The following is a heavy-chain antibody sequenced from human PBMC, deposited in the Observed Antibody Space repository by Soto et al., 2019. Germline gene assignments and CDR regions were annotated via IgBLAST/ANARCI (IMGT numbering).Heavy chain of an antibody. Sequence: EVQLLESGGGLVQPGGSLRLSCSAFGITFDSDAMIWVRQAPGKGLEWVSSISGSGSSTYYADSVKVRFTVSRDKSKNTLYLQMNSLRAEDTAVYYCSQESVGEEWLVQKHWGQGTLVTVSS. J-gene: IGHJ4*02. CDR3: SQESVGEEWLVQKH. V-gene: IGHV3-23*01. CDR1: GITFDSDA. D-gene: IGHD6-19*01. CDR2: ISGSGSST.